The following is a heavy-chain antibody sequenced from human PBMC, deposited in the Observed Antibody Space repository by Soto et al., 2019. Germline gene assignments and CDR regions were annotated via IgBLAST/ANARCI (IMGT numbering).Heavy chain of an antibody. CDR1: GFTVSFYS. Sequence: GGSLRLSCAASGFTVSFYSMNWVRQAPGKGLEWISYITSTSSAINYADSVRGRFTISRDNAMRSLFLHMNSLRDEDTAVYYCARDGKGAAYTHGPYYFDYWGQGALVTVSS. D-gene: IGHD1-1*01. V-gene: IGHV3-48*02. CDR2: ITSTSSAI. J-gene: IGHJ4*02. CDR3: ARDGKGAAYTHGPYYFDY.